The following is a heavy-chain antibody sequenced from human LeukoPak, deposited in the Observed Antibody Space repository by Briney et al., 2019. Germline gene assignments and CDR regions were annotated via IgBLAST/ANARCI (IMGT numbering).Heavy chain of an antibody. CDR3: ARSSGYSGYDFRAFDI. D-gene: IGHD5-12*01. CDR1: GGSISSSSYY. J-gene: IGHJ3*02. CDR2: IYYSGST. V-gene: IGHV4-61*05. Sequence: SETLSLTCTVSGGSISSSSYYWGWIRQPPGKGLEWIGYIYYSGSTNYNPSLKSRVTISVDTSKNQFSLKLSSVTAADTAVYYCARSSGYSGYDFRAFDIWGQGTMVTVSS.